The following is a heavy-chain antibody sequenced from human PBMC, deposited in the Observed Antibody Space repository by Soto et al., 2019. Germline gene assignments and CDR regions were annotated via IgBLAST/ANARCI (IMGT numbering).Heavy chain of an antibody. D-gene: IGHD6-13*01. Sequence: PVGSLRLSCAASGFTFSSYEMNWVRQAPGKGLEWVLYISSSGSTIYYADSVKGRFTISRDNAKNSLYLQMNSLRAEDTAVYYCARVDGSSWYQGDYWGQGTLVTVSS. J-gene: IGHJ4*02. CDR1: GFTFSSYE. CDR3: ARVDGSSWYQGDY. V-gene: IGHV3-48*03. CDR2: ISSSGSTI.